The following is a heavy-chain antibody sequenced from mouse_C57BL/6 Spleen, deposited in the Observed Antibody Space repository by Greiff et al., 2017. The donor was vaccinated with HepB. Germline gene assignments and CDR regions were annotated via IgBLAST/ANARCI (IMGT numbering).Heavy chain of an antibody. CDR1: GYTFTSYW. V-gene: IGHV1-64*01. D-gene: IGHD4-1*01. J-gene: IGHJ2*01. Sequence: QVQLQQPGAELVKPGASVKLSCKASGYTFTSYWMHWVKQRPGQGLEWIGMIHPNSGSTNYNEKFKSKATLTVDKSSSTAYMQLSSLTSEDSAVYYCARSEITNWDEDYWGQGTTLTVSS. CDR3: ARSEITNWDEDY. CDR2: IHPNSGST.